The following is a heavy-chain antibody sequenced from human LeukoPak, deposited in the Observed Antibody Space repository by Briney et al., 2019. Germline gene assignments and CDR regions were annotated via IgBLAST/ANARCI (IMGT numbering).Heavy chain of an antibody. CDR3: ARGATSGYSGYDLFDY. J-gene: IGHJ4*02. D-gene: IGHD5-12*01. CDR2: MNPNSGNT. CDR1: GYTFTSYD. Sequence: ASVKVSCKASGYTFTSYDINWVRQATGQGLEWMGWMNPNSGNTGYAQKFQVRVTMTRNTSISTAYMELSSLRSEDTAVYYCARGATSGYSGYDLFDYWGQGTLVTVSS. V-gene: IGHV1-8*01.